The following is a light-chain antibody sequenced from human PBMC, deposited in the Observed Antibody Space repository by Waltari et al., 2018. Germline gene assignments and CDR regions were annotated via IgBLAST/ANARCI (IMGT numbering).Light chain of an antibody. V-gene: IGLV1-51*01. CDR2: DKN. Sequence: QPLLRNPPPVSAAPGQRVTISCSGGTSNLGTYYIHCYHQPPGAAPKLLIYDKNNRPSGIPDRFSASKSGTSATLGITGLQIGDEADYYCATWDNSLTAVVFGGGTKLTVL. J-gene: IGLJ2*01. CDR3: ATWDNSLTAVV. CDR1: TSNLGTYY.